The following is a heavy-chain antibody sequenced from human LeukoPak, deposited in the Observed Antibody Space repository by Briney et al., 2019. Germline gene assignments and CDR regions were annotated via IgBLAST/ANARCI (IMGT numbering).Heavy chain of an antibody. CDR1: GYTFTTYV. D-gene: IGHD3-10*01. V-gene: IGHV1-3*03. CDR3: ARGAKFRSYGSGTFSTSLPFDP. CDR2: INPGNGNP. Sequence: ASVKVSCKASGYTFTTYVIHWVRQAPGQRLEWMGCINPGNGNPKYSQEFQGRVTITRDTSASTAYMELSSLRSEDMAVHYCARGAKFRSYGSGTFSTSLPFDPWGQGTLVTVSS. J-gene: IGHJ5*02.